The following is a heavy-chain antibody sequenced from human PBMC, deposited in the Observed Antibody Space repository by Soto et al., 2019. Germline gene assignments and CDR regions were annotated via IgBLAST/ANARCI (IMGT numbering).Heavy chain of an antibody. CDR2: IYWDDDK. V-gene: IGHV2-5*02. Sequence: GPTMVNPTQTLTLTWTLSGVSLSTSGEGVGWIRQPPGKALEWLALIYWDDDKRFSPSLKSRLAITRDISKNQVVMTMTDMAPEDTAIYYCAHRQRTVVVGAPFDLWGQGSQVTVSS. CDR1: GVSLSTSGEG. CDR3: AHRQRTVVVGAPFDL. D-gene: IGHD2-15*01. J-gene: IGHJ5*02.